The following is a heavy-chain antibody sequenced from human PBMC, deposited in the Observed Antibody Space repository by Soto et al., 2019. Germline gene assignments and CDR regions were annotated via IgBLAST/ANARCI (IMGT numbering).Heavy chain of an antibody. CDR3: AKADGAYLPDY. V-gene: IGHV4-28*01. CDR2: ISYSGST. Sequence: QVHLQESGPGLVKPSDTLSLTCAVSGYSISSSNWWGWIRQPPGKGLEWIGYISYSGSTYYNPSLKSRVTMSVDTSKIQFSLDLSSVTAVDTAVYYCAKADGAYLPDYWGQGTLVTVSS. D-gene: IGHD2-8*01. J-gene: IGHJ4*02. CDR1: GYSISSSNW.